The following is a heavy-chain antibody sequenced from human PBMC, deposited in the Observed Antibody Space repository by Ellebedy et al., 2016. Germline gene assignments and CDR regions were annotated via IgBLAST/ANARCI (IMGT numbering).Heavy chain of an antibody. CDR1: GFTFTSYA. J-gene: IGHJ6*02. V-gene: IGHV3-23*01. CDR2: VSGSGGST. CDR3: AGGLGYYYYGMDV. D-gene: IGHD2-15*01. Sequence: GESLKISXAASGFTFTSYAINWVRQAPGRGLEWVSAVSGSGGSTYYADSVKGRFTISRDNSDNTLYLQMNSLRAEDTAVYYCAGGLGYYYYGMDVWGQGTTVTVSS.